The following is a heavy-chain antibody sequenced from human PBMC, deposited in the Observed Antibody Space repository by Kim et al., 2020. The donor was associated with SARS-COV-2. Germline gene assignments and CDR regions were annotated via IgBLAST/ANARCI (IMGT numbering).Heavy chain of an antibody. J-gene: IGHJ4*02. CDR3: AKDLGYIAAAGFDY. Sequence: DSVKGRFTISRDNAKNSLYLQMNSLRAEDTALYYCAKDLGYIAAAGFDYWGQGTLVTVSS. D-gene: IGHD6-13*01. V-gene: IGHV3-9*01.